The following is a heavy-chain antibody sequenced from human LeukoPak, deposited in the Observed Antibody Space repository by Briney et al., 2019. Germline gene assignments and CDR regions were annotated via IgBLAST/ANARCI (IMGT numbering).Heavy chain of an antibody. CDR1: GYTFTSYG. CDR2: ISAYNGNT. Sequence: GASVKVSCTASGYTFTSYGISWVRQAPGQGREWMGWISAYNGNTNYAQKLQGRVTMNTDTYASTAYLELRSLRSDDTAVYYCARTDGYNFIDYWGQGTLVTVSS. V-gene: IGHV1-18*01. CDR3: ARTDGYNFIDY. J-gene: IGHJ4*02. D-gene: IGHD5-24*01.